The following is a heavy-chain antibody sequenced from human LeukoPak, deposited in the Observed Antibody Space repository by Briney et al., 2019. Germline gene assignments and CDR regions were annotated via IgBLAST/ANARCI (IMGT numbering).Heavy chain of an antibody. Sequence: SETLSLTCTVSGGSISSGDYYWSWIRQPPGKGLEWIGYIYYSGSTYYNPSLKSRVTISVDTSENQFSLKLSSVTAADTAVYYCARGIVGALGYYFDYWGQGTLVTVSS. CDR1: GGSISSGDYY. D-gene: IGHD1-26*01. CDR2: IYYSGST. V-gene: IGHV4-30-4*01. J-gene: IGHJ4*02. CDR3: ARGIVGALGYYFDY.